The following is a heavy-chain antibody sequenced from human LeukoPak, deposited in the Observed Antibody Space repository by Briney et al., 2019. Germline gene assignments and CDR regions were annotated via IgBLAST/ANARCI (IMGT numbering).Heavy chain of an antibody. CDR3: ARVNIVSSSGWIDY. D-gene: IGHD6-19*01. V-gene: IGHV1-69*05. CDR1: GGTFSNYA. Sequence: ASVKVSCKASGGTFSNYAISWVRQAPGQGLEWMGRIIPIFGTAKYAQKFQGRVTITTDESSSTAYMELSSLRSEDTAVYYCARVNIVSSSGWIDYWGQGTLVTVSS. J-gene: IGHJ4*02. CDR2: IIPIFGTA.